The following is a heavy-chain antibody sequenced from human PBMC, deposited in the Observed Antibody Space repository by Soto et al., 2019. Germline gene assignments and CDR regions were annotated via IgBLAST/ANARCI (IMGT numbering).Heavy chain of an antibody. D-gene: IGHD3-22*01. CDR1: GGSISSGDDY. Sequence: SETLSLTCTVSGGSISSGDDYWSWIRQPPGKGLEWIGYIYYSGSTSYNPSLKSRVTISVDTSKNQFSLKLSSVTAADTAVYYCARGRRSSGNYPWYFDYWGQGTLVTVSS. CDR3: ARGRRSSGNYPWYFDY. V-gene: IGHV4-61*08. J-gene: IGHJ4*02. CDR2: IYYSGST.